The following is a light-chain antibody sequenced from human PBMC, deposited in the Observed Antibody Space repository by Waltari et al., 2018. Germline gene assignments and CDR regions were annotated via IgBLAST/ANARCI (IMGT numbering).Light chain of an antibody. CDR2: GAS. V-gene: IGKV3-20*01. CDR1: QSVTRA. J-gene: IGKJ1*01. CDR3: QHYVRLPAT. Sequence: EILLTQSPGTLSVSPGERATLSCRASQSVTRALAWYQQTPGQAPRLLLYGASNRATGIPYRFSGSGSVTDFSLTISRLEPEDFAVYYCQHYVRLPATFGQGTKVEIK.